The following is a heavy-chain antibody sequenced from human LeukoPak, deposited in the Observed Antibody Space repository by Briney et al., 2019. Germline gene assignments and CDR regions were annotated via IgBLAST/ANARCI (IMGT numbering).Heavy chain of an antibody. CDR3: ASSITMVRGVITKGSYYFDY. CDR1: GGSISSSSYY. CDR2: IYYSGST. V-gene: IGHV4-39*01. D-gene: IGHD3-10*01. Sequence: PSETVSLTCTVSGGSISSSSYYWGWIRQPPGKGLEWIGSIYYSGSTYYNPSLKSRVTISVDTSKNQFSLKLSSVTAADTAVYYCASSITMVRGVITKGSYYFDYWGQGTLVTVSS. J-gene: IGHJ4*02.